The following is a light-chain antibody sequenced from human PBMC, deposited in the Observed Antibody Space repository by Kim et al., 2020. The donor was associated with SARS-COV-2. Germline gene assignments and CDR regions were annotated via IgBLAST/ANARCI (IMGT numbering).Light chain of an antibody. J-gene: IGLJ3*02. CDR3: TSYTVGTCV. Sequence: QSALTKPASVSGSPGQSITIPCTGTSGDIADYNSVSWYQQHPGKAPNLLIYDVNKRPSGISNRFSGSKSGDTASLTISGLQAEDEADYYCTSYTVGTCVFGGGPQLTVL. CDR1: SGDIADYNS. CDR2: DVN. V-gene: IGLV2-14*03.